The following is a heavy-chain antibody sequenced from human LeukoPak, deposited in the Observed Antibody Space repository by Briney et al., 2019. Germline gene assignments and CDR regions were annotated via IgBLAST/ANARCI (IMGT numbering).Heavy chain of an antibody. CDR3: ARVGWLQLGGGFDY. Sequence: SETLSLTCTVSGGSISSGDYYWSWIRQPPGKGLEWIGYIYYSGSTYNNPSLKSRVTISVDTSKNQFSLKLSSVTAADTAVYYCARVGWLQLGGGFDYWGQGTLVTVSS. CDR2: IYYSGST. J-gene: IGHJ4*02. D-gene: IGHD5-24*01. V-gene: IGHV4-30-4*01. CDR1: GGSISSGDYY.